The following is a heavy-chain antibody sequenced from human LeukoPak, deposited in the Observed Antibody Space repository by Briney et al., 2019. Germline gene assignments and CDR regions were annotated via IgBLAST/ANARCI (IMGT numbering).Heavy chain of an antibody. CDR1: GFTFSGFS. V-gene: IGHV3-7*01. Sequence: GGSLRLSCAASGFTFSGFSMSRVRQSPTKGLEWVANIKQDGSERYYVDSVKGRFAISRDNAKNSLSLQMNNLRVEDTAVYYCARAGSHWHYVYWGQGTVVTVSS. J-gene: IGHJ4*02. CDR2: IKQDGSER. D-gene: IGHD3-10*01. CDR3: ARAGSHWHYVY.